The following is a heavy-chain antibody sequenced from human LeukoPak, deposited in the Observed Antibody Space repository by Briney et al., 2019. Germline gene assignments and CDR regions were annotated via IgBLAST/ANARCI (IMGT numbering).Heavy chain of an antibody. J-gene: IGHJ4*02. CDR1: GYTFTSYA. CDR2: INAGNGNT. V-gene: IGHV1-3*01. D-gene: IGHD2-2*01. CDR3: ARGAVVVPAAMIGGRYFDY. Sequence: RASVKVSCKASGYTFTSYAMRWVRQAPGQRLEWMGWINAGNGNTKYSQKFQGRVTITRDTSASTAYMELSSLRSEDTAVYYCARGAVVVPAAMIGGRYFDYWGQGTLVTVSS.